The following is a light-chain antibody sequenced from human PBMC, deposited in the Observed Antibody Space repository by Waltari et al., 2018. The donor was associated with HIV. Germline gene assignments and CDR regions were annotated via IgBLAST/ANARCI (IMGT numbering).Light chain of an antibody. V-gene: IGLV2-11*01. CDR2: DVT. CDR1: SSDVGGFNF. J-gene: IGLJ2*01. CDR3: CSYAGSYTLVV. Sequence: QSALPQPRSVSGSPGPSVTISCTGTSSDVGGFNFVSWYQQPPGKAPKLMIYDVTKRPSGVPDRFSGSKFDNTASLTISGLQADDEADYYCCSYAGSYTLVVFGGGTKLTVL.